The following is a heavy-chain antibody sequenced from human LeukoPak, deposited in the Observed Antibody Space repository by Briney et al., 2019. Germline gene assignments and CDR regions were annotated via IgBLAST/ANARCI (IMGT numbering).Heavy chain of an antibody. J-gene: IGHJ4*02. D-gene: IGHD2-2*01. V-gene: IGHV5-51*01. CDR1: GYSFTSYW. CDR2: IYPADSDT. Sequence: GESLKISCKGSGYSFTSYWIGWVRQMPGKGLEWMGIIYPADSDTRYSPSFQGQVTISADKSISTANLQWSSLKASDTAMYYCARSRYCTTTSCRHFDDWGQGTLVTVSS. CDR3: ARSRYCTTTSCRHFDD.